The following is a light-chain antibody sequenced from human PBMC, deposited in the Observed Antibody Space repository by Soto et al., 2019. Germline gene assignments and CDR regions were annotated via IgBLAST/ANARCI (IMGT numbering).Light chain of an antibody. V-gene: IGKV3D-15*01. CDR3: QHYNYWPIT. CDR2: GAS. Sequence: EIVMTPSPATLSVSPGERATHSCRASQSVSRNLAWYQQKPGQAPRLLIYGASTRATGIPTRFSGSGSGTAFTLTTSSLQSEFFAGYYCQHYNYWPITFGQGTRLEIK. J-gene: IGKJ5*01. CDR1: QSVSRN.